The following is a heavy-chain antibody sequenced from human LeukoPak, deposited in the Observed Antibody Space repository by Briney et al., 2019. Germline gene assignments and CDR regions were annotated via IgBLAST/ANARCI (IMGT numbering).Heavy chain of an antibody. CDR3: ARALAGIQGDAFDI. D-gene: IGHD6-19*01. Sequence: GGSLRLSCAASGFIFSDYYMSWIRQAPGKGLDWVSYISSSSSKIYYADSVKGRFTISRDNSKNTLYLQMNSLRAEDTAVYYCARALAGIQGDAFDIWGQGTMVTVSS. J-gene: IGHJ3*02. CDR2: ISSSSSKI. CDR1: GFIFSDYY. V-gene: IGHV3-11*04.